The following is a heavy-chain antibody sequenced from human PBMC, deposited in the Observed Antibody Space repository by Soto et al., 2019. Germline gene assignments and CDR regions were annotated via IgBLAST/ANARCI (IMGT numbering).Heavy chain of an antibody. CDR1: GFTFSSHW. CDR2: INSDGSST. V-gene: IGHV3-74*01. CDR3: ARHLGVTDAFDI. Sequence: EVQLVESGGGLVQPGGSLRLSCAASGFTFSSHWMHWVRQAPGKGLVWVSRINSDGSSTSYADSVKGRFTISRDNAKNTLYLQMNNLIAEDTAVYYCARHLGVTDAFDIWGHVTMVTVSS. D-gene: IGHD3-22*01. J-gene: IGHJ3*02.